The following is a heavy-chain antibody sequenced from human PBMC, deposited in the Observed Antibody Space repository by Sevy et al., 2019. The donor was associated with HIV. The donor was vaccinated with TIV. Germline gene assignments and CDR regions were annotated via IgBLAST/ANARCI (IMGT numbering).Heavy chain of an antibody. CDR1: GFTVNSNY. CDR2: IHSDDTT. V-gene: IGHV3-66*01. D-gene: IGHD5-18*01. CDR3: ARGKSGYGCALNY. J-gene: IGHJ4*02. Sequence: GGSLRLSCAASGFTVNSNYMTWVRQAPGKGLEGVSVIHSDDTTYHADSVKDRFTISRDNVKNTLYLHMSSLRAEDTAVYYCARGKSGYGCALNYWGQGTLVTVSS.